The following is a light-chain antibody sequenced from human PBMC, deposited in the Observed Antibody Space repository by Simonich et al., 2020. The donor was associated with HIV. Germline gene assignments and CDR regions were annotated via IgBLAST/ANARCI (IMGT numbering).Light chain of an antibody. CDR1: SGSIASNY. V-gene: IGLV6-57*03. Sequence: NFMLTQPHSVSESPGKTVTISCTRSSGSIASNYVQWYQQRPGSAPTTVIYEDNQRPSGVPDRFSGSIDSSSNAASLTSSGLKTEDEADYYCQSYDGSNHRVFGGGTKLTVL. J-gene: IGLJ3*02. CDR2: EDN. CDR3: QSYDGSNHRV.